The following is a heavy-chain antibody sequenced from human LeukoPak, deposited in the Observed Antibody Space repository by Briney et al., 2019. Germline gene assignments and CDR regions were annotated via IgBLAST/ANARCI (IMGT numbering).Heavy chain of an antibody. CDR1: GLSFNIYG. CDR3: ARETLRYFDH. CDR2: ISYDGSNT. J-gene: IGHJ1*01. V-gene: IGHV3-30-3*01. Sequence: GGSLRLSCAASGLSFNIYGMHWVRQTPGKGLEWVASISYDGSNTYYADSVRGRFTISRDNSKNVMFLQMSSLRLDDTATYFCARETLRYFDHWGRGALVAVSS.